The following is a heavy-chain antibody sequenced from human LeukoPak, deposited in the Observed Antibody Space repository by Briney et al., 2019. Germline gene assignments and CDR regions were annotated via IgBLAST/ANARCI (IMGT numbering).Heavy chain of an antibody. CDR1: GYTFTSYG. CDR3: ARDYSSGWPNFDY. J-gene: IGHJ4*02. Sequence: ASVTVSCTASGYTFTSYGISWVRQAPGQGLEWMGWISTYNGNTNYAQKLQGRVTMTTDTSTSTAYMELRSLRSDDTAVYYCARDYSSGWPNFDYWGQGTLITVSS. D-gene: IGHD6-19*01. CDR2: ISTYNGNT. V-gene: IGHV1-18*01.